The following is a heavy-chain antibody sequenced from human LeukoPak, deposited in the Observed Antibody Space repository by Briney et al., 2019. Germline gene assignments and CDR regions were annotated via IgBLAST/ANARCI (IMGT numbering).Heavy chain of an antibody. V-gene: IGHV3-9*01. CDR1: GFTFDDYA. Sequence: GGSLRLSCAASGFTFDDYAMHWVRQAPGKGLEWVSGISGNSGSIGYADSVKGRFTISRDNAKNSLYLQMNSLRAEDTALYYCAKDNGYYYDSSGYCNFDYWGQGTLVTVSS. CDR2: ISGNSGSI. D-gene: IGHD3-22*01. J-gene: IGHJ4*02. CDR3: AKDNGYYYDSSGYCNFDY.